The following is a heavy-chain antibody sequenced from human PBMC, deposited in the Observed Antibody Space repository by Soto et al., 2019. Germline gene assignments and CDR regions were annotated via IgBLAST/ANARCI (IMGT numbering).Heavy chain of an antibody. Sequence: QLQLQESGPGLVKPSETLSLTCTVSGGSISSSSYYWGWIRQPPGKGLEWIGSIYYSGSTYYNPSLKSRVTISVDTSKNQFSLKLSSVTAADTAVYYCARHRTRTDPYYFDYWGQRTLVTVSS. V-gene: IGHV4-39*01. CDR2: IYYSGST. CDR3: ARHRTRTDPYYFDY. CDR1: GGSISSSSYY. J-gene: IGHJ4*02.